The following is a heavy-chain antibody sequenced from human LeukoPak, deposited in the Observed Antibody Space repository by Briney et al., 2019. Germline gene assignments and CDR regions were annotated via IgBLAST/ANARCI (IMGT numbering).Heavy chain of an antibody. V-gene: IGHV3-23*01. D-gene: IGHD6-6*01. CDR2: ISGSGTST. J-gene: IGHJ5*02. CDR1: GFTFSSYA. CDR3: AKDLDGSSSNP. Sequence: GGSLRLSCAASGFTFSSYAMSWVRQAPGKGLEWVSAISGSGTSTYYGDSVKGRFTISRDNSKNTLYLQMNSLRAEDTAVYYCAKDLDGSSSNPWGQGTLVTVSS.